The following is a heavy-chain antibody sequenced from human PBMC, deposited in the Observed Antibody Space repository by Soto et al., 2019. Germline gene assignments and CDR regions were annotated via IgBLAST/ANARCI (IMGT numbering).Heavy chain of an antibody. D-gene: IGHD3-10*01. CDR1: GYSFTSYW. J-gene: IGHJ6*03. Sequence: GESLKISCKGSGYSFTSYWIGWVRQMPGKGLEWMGIIYPGDSDTRYSPSFQGQVTISADKSISTAYLQWSRLKASDTAMYYCARLTPTGSYYGSGSYYYYYYYMDVWGKGTTVTVSS. V-gene: IGHV5-51*01. CDR3: ARLTPTGSYYGSGSYYYYYYYMDV. CDR2: IYPGDSDT.